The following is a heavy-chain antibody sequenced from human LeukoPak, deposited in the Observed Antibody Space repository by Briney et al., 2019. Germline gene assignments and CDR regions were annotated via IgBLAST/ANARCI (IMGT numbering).Heavy chain of an antibody. V-gene: IGHV4-34*01. CDR3: ARLPSTTMVRGVMDY. CDR2: INHSGST. D-gene: IGHD3-10*01. CDR1: GGSFSGYY. Sequence: PSETLSLTCAVYGGSFSGYYWSWIRQPPGKGLEWIGEINHSGSTNYNPSLKSRVTISVDTSKNQFSLKLGSVTAADTAVYYCARLPSTTMVRGVMDYWGQGTLVTVSS. J-gene: IGHJ4*02.